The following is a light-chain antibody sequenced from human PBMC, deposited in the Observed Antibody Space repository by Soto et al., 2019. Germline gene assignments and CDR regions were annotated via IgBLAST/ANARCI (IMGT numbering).Light chain of an antibody. CDR2: EVR. J-gene: IGLJ1*01. CDR3: TSYTTTTLEI. CDR1: ASDIGDNNY. Sequence: QSALTQPASVSGSLGQSITISCTGTASDIGDNNYVSWYQHHPGKAPKLIIFEVRFRPSGVSSRFSGSKSGDTASLTISGLQAEDEADYYCTSYTTTTLEIFGTGTKLTVL. V-gene: IGLV2-14*01.